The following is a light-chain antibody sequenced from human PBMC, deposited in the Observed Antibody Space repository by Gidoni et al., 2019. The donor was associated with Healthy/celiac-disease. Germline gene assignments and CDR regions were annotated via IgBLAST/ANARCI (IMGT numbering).Light chain of an antibody. V-gene: IGKV1-39*01. Sequence: IQMTQSPSSLSASVRDRVTITCRASQSISSYLNWYQQKPGKAPKLLIYAASSLQSGGPSRFSGSGSGTDFTLAISSLQPEDFATYYCQQSYTTPPITFGQGTRLEIK. CDR2: AAS. CDR1: QSISSY. CDR3: QQSYTTPPIT. J-gene: IGKJ5*01.